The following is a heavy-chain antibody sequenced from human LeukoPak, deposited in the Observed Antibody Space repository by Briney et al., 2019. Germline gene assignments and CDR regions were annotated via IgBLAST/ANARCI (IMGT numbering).Heavy chain of an antibody. J-gene: IGHJ4*02. D-gene: IGHD6-13*01. CDR1: GFTFSSYA. CDR2: ISGSGGST. V-gene: IGHV3-23*01. CDR3: ARSSAYSVAAATFGY. Sequence: GGSLRLSCAASGFTFSSYAMSWVRQAPGKGLEWVSAISGSGGSTYYADSVRGRFTISRDNSKNTLYLQMNSLRAEDTAVYYCARSSAYSVAAATFGYWGQGTLVTVSS.